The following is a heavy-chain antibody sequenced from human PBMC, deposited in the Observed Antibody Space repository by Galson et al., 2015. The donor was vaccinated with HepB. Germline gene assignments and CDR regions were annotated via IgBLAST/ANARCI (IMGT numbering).Heavy chain of an antibody. J-gene: IGHJ4*02. Sequence: ETLSLTCTVSGGSTRNYYWSWIRQAPGKGLEWIGYVFYSGTTNYNPSLKSRVTISVDTSKNQFSLKLTSVTAADTAVYFCARDAGPGHSAVTTLGDYFDYWGQGILVTVSS. CDR1: GGSTRNYY. CDR2: VFYSGTT. CDR3: ARDAGPGHSAVTTLGDYFDY. D-gene: IGHD4-17*01. V-gene: IGHV4-59*01.